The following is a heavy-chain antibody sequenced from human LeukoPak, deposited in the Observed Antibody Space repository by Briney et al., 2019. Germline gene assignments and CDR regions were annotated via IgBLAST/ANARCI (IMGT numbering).Heavy chain of an antibody. CDR2: MYYSGST. CDR3: ASVYCRSTSCWFDY. Sequence: SETLSLTCAVSGYSISSGYYWGWIRQPPGKGLEWIGSMYYSGSTYYNPSLKSRVTISVDTSKNQFSLKLSSVTAADTAVYYCASVYCRSTSCWFDYWGQGTLVTVSS. J-gene: IGHJ4*02. V-gene: IGHV4-38-2*01. CDR1: GYSISSGYY. D-gene: IGHD2-2*01.